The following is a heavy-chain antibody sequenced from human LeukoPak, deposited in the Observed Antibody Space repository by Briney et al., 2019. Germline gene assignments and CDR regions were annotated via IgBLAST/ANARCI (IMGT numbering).Heavy chain of an antibody. J-gene: IGHJ3*02. V-gene: IGHV3-48*01. CDR1: GFTFSSYA. D-gene: IGHD3-3*01. CDR3: ARTYDFGIGPPGDAFDN. CDR2: IRGRSDTT. Sequence: GGSLRLSCAASGFTFSSYAMSCVRQAPGKGLEWIALIRGRSDTTYYADSVQGRFTISRDNAEDSVYLQMNSLRVEDTAVYYCARTYDFGIGPPGDAFDNWGQGTLVTVFS.